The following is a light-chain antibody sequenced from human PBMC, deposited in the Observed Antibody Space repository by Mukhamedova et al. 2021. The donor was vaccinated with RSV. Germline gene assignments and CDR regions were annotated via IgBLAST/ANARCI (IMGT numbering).Light chain of an antibody. J-gene: IGKJ2*01. V-gene: IGKV1-5*03. CDR2: RAS. Sequence: IYRASTLESGVPSRFSGSGSGTEFTLTISSLQPDDFATYYCLQYCTYSFGPGTKVDVK. CDR3: LQYCTYS.